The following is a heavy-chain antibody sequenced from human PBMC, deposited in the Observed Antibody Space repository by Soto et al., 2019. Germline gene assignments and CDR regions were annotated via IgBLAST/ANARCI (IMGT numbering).Heavy chain of an antibody. J-gene: IGHJ4*02. Sequence: GGSLRLSCAASGFTFKESAMNWVRQAPGKGLAWVASISDTGASTWYAESVRGRLSISRDNSKNTLYLLMNSLRGEDTAVYYCAKGRGSGWAWYFDNWGQGTLVTVSS. CDR1: GFTFKESA. CDR3: AKGRGSGWAWYFDN. D-gene: IGHD6-19*01. V-gene: IGHV3-23*01. CDR2: ISDTGAST.